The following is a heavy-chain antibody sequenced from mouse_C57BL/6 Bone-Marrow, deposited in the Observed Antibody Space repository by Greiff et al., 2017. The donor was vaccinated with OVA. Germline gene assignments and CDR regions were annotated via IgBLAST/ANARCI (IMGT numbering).Heavy chain of an antibody. J-gene: IGHJ3*01. CDR3: ARRRGQLRFWFAY. V-gene: IGHV1-53*01. D-gene: IGHD3-2*02. Sequence: QVQLQQPGAELVMPGASVKLSCKASGYTFTSYWMHWVKQRPGQGLEWIGNINPSNGGTNYNEKFKSKATLTVDKSSSTAYMQLSSLTSEDSAVYYCARRRGQLRFWFAYWGQGTLVTVSA. CDR1: GYTFTSYW. CDR2: INPSNGGT.